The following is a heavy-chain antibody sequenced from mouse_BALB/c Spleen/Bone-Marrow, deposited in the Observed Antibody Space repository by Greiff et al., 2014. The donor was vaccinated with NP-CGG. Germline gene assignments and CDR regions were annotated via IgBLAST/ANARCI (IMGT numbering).Heavy chain of an antibody. Sequence: QVQLKESGAELVRPGSSVKISCKASGYAFSSYWMNWVKQRPGQGLEWIGQIYPGGGDTNYSGKFKGKATLTADESSSTAYMQLSSLTSEDSAVYFCAFGNYDFDYWGQGTTLTVPS. CDR1: GYAFSSYW. CDR3: AFGNYDFDY. D-gene: IGHD2-1*01. CDR2: IYPGGGDT. V-gene: IGHV1-80*01. J-gene: IGHJ2*01.